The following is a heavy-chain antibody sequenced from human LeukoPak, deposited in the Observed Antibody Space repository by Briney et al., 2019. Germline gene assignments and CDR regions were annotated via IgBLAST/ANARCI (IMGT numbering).Heavy chain of an antibody. J-gene: IGHJ4*02. CDR2: INTNTGNP. CDR3: ARDRTLFDY. Sequence: ASVKVSRKASGYTFTSYAMNWVRQAPGQGLEWMGWINTNTGNPTYVQGFTGRFVFSLDTSVSTAYLQISSLKTGDTAVYYCARDRTLFDYWGQGTLVTVSS. V-gene: IGHV7-4-1*02. D-gene: IGHD1-14*01. CDR1: GYTFTSYA.